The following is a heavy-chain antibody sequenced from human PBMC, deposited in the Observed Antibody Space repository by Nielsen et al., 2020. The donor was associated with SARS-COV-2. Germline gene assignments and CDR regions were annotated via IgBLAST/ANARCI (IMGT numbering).Heavy chain of an antibody. CDR3: ARETIDHTSSFIDY. CDR2: ISYDGTE. Sequence: GGSLRLSCAASGFTFSNYAIHWVRQAPGKGLDWMTIISYDGTEHYADSVKGRFTISRDNSRNTVYLQMNSLKVEDTAVYFCARETIDHTSSFIDYWGQGTLVTVSS. J-gene: IGHJ4*02. CDR1: GFTFSNYA. V-gene: IGHV3-30*04. D-gene: IGHD2-2*01.